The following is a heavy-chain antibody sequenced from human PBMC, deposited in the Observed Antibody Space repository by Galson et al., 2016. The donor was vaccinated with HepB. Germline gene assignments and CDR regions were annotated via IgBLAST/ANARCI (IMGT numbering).Heavy chain of an antibody. J-gene: IGHJ4*02. CDR3: ARSPVRGVIIWQFEN. V-gene: IGHV2-5*02. D-gene: IGHD3-10*01. CDR1: GFSHSTTGVG. CDR2: LYLDDDK. Sequence: LVKPTQTLPLTCTLSGFSHSTTGVGVGWIRQPPGKALEGLSLLYLDDDKRYSPSVASRVAITKDASKNQVSLKMTNVDPGDTATYFCARSPVRGVIIWQFENWGQGTLVTVSS.